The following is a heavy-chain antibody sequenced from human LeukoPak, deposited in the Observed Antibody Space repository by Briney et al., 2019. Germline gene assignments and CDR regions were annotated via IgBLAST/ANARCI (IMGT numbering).Heavy chain of an antibody. CDR2: MYYTGST. CDR3: AKDRGFGEYFPFFY. J-gene: IGHJ4*02. V-gene: IGHV4-59*01. Sequence: SETLSLTCTVSGGSIRSYYWTWIRQPPGKGLEWIGYMYYTGSTKYNPSLKSRVSISVDTSKNQFSLTLTSVTAADTAVYYCAKDRGFGEYFPFFYWGQGTLVTVSS. CDR1: GGSIRSYY. D-gene: IGHD3-10*01.